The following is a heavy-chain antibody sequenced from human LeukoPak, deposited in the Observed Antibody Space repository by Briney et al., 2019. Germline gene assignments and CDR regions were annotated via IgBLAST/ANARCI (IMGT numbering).Heavy chain of an antibody. CDR2: ISGDGDST. J-gene: IGHJ4*02. CDR1: GFSFEDYA. D-gene: IGHD6-19*01. Sequence: GGSLRLSCAASGFSFEDYALHWVREAPGKGLEWVSLISGDGDSTFYADSVRGRFTISRDNTRKSLSLQMSSLRSEDTALYYCARESETSGWYDYWGQGTLVTVSS. V-gene: IGHV3-43*02. CDR3: ARESETSGWYDY.